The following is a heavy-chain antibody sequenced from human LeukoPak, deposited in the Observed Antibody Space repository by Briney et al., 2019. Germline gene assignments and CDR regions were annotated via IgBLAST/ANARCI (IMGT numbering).Heavy chain of an antibody. CDR1: GGSISSSSYY. CDR3: ARDRSYYGSGSYFAGGERNNWFDP. Sequence: PSETLSLTCTVSGGSISSSSYYWGWIRQPPGKGLEWIGSIYYSGSTYYNPSLKSRVTISVDTSKNQFSLKLSSVTAADTAVYYCARDRSYYGSGSYFAGGERNNWFDPWGQGTLVTVSS. CDR2: IYYSGST. J-gene: IGHJ5*02. D-gene: IGHD3-10*01. V-gene: IGHV4-39*07.